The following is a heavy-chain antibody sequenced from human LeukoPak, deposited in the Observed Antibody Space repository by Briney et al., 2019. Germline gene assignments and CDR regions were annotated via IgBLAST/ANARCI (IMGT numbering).Heavy chain of an antibody. Sequence: SETLSLTCAVYGGSFSGYYWSWIRQPPGKGLEWIGEINHSGSTNYNPSLKSRVTISVDTSKNQFSLNLSSVTAADMAMYYCARVVASGSYPNFDYWGQGTLVTVSS. J-gene: IGHJ4*02. D-gene: IGHD3-10*01. CDR2: INHSGST. V-gene: IGHV4-34*01. CDR1: GGSFSGYY. CDR3: ARVVASGSYPNFDY.